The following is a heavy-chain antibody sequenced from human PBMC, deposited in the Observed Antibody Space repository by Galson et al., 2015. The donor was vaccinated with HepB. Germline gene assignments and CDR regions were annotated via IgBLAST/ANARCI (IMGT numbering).Heavy chain of an antibody. Sequence: CAISGDSVSSNSAAWNWIRQSPSRGLEWLGRTYYRSKWYNDYAVSVKSRITINPDTSKNQFSLQLNSVTPEDTAVYYCASEGVVVAAGKISYNWFDPWGQGTLVTVSS. V-gene: IGHV6-1*01. CDR3: ASEGVVVAAGKISYNWFDP. CDR2: TYYRSKWYN. CDR1: GDSVSSNSAA. J-gene: IGHJ5*02. D-gene: IGHD6-13*01.